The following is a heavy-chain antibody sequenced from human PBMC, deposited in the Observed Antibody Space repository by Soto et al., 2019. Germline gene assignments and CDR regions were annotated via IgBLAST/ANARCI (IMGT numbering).Heavy chain of an antibody. CDR3: AHKVHRPIFGLVTTTAIYFDY. D-gene: IGHD3-3*01. CDR2: IYWDDDK. V-gene: IGHV2-5*02. Sequence: QITLNESGPTQVKPRQTLTLTCTSSGFSLTTSGVGVGWIPQSPGTAPEWLALIYWDDDKGYSPSLKSRLTNTKYTSKNHVVLTMVDLDPAETATYLCAHKVHRPIFGLVTTTAIYFDYCGRRTPVAVSS. CDR1: GFSLTTSGVG. J-gene: IGHJ4*02.